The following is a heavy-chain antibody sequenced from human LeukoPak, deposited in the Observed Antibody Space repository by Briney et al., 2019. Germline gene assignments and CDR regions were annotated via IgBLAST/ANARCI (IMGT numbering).Heavy chain of an antibody. CDR3: ASHDYGGNSGGVSGY. J-gene: IGHJ4*02. V-gene: IGHV3-11*03. Sequence: PGGSLRLSCAASGFTFSDYYMSWIRQAPGKGLEWVSYISTSSSYTVYADSVKGRFTISRDNAKNSLYLQMNGLRAEDTAVYYCASHDYGGNSGGVSGYWGQGTLVTVSS. D-gene: IGHD4-23*01. CDR2: ISTSSSYT. CDR1: GFTFSDYY.